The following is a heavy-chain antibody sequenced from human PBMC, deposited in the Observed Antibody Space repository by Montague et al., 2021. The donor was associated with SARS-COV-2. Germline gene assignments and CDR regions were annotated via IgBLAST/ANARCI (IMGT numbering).Heavy chain of an antibody. D-gene: IGHD3-22*01. CDR2: INHSGST. J-gene: IGHJ2*01. CDR1: RFTFSDYY. Sequence: LRLSCAASRFTFSDYYWSWIRQPPGKGLEWIGEINHSGSTNYNPSLKSRVTISVDTSKNQFSLKLSSVTAADTAVYYCARGAPTISMIVVVITGAGWYFDLWGRGTLVTVSS. V-gene: IGHV4-34*01. CDR3: ARGAPTISMIVVVITGAGWYFDL.